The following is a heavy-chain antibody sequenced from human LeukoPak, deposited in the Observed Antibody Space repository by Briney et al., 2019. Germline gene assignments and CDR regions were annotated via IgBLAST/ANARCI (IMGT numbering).Heavy chain of an antibody. CDR2: IVVGSGNT. D-gene: IGHD2-21*02. J-gene: IGHJ5*02. V-gene: IGHV1-58*02. Sequence: SVKVSCKASGFTFTSSAMQWVRQARGQRLEWIGWIVVGSGNTNYAQKFQERVTITRDMSTSTAYMELSSLSSEDTAVYYCAADRHCGGDCPIPNWFDPWGQGTLVTVSS. CDR3: AADRHCGGDCPIPNWFDP. CDR1: GFTFTSSA.